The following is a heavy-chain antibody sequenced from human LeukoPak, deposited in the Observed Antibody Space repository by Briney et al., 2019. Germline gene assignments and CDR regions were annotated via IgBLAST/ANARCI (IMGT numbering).Heavy chain of an antibody. J-gene: IGHJ5*02. D-gene: IGHD2-2*01. V-gene: IGHV4-34*01. CDR2: INARGDT. Sequence: SETLSLTCAVYGWSFNDYYWNWIRQPPGKGLEWIGEINARGDTSYNPSLKSRVTISVDTSKKHFSLRLASMIAADTALYYCARGQVPAARGYNWFDPWGQGTLVTVSS. CDR3: ARGQVPAARGYNWFDP. CDR1: GWSFNDYY.